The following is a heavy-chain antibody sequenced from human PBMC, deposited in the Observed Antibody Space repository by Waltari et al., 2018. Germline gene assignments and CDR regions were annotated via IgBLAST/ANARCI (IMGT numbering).Heavy chain of an antibody. D-gene: IGHD6-13*01. CDR2: SYYSGST. CDR1: GGSISSSSYY. J-gene: IGHJ4*02. CDR3: ARVIAAAGTSDY. Sequence: QLQLQESGPGLVKPSETLSLTCTVSGGSISSSSYYWGWIRQPPGKGLEWIGSSYYSGSTYYNPSLKSRVTISVDTSKNQFSLKLSSVTAADTAVYYCARVIAAAGTSDYWGQGTLVTVSS. V-gene: IGHV4-39*07.